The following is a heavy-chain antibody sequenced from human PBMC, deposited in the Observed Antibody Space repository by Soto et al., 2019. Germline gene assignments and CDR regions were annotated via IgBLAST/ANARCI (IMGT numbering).Heavy chain of an antibody. CDR3: AKEEYCNGGTCYPAY. D-gene: IGHD2-15*01. V-gene: IGHV3-74*01. J-gene: IGHJ4*02. CDR1: GFTFSRYW. CDR2: INSDGSST. Sequence: HPGGSLRLSCAASGFTFSRYWMHWVRQAPGKGLVWVSHINSDGSSTDYADSVKGRFTISRDKSKSTLYLQMNSLRAEDTAVYFCAKEEYCNGGTCYPAYWGQGTLVTVSS.